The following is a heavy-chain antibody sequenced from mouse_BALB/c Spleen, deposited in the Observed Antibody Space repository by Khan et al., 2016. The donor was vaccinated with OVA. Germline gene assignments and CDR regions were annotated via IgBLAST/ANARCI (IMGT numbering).Heavy chain of an antibody. CDR1: GYSITSDYA. Sequence: EVQLQESGPGLVKPSQSLSLTCTVTGYSITSDYAWNWIRQFPGNKLEWMGYISYSGSTSYNPSLQSRISITRDTSKNQFFLQLNSVTTEDTATYYWASNWARGYYFDYWGQGTTLTVSS. V-gene: IGHV3-2*02. J-gene: IGHJ2*01. CDR3: ASNWARGYYFDY. D-gene: IGHD4-1*01. CDR2: ISYSGST.